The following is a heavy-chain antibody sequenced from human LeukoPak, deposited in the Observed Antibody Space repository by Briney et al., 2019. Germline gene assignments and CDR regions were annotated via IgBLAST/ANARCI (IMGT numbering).Heavy chain of an antibody. D-gene: IGHD4-11*01. CDR3: ARDWADNYGWFDP. CDR1: GYMFTGYY. J-gene: IGHJ5*02. Sequence: GASVKVSCKASGYMFTGYYIHWVRQAPGQGLEWMGWINPNSGGTNYAQKFQGRVTMTRDTSISTAYMELSRLRSDDTAVYYCARDWADNYGWFDPWGQGTLVTVSS. CDR2: INPNSGGT. V-gene: IGHV1-2*02.